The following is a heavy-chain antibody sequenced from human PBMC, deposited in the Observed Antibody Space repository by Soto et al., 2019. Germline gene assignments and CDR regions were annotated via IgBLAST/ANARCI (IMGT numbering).Heavy chain of an antibody. CDR2: IYYSGST. CDR1: GGSISSSSYY. V-gene: IGHV4-39*01. CDR3: ARRANYYGSGSYRLYYGMDV. D-gene: IGHD3-10*01. Sequence: QLQLQESGPGLVKPSETLSLTCTVSGGSISSSSYYWGWIRQPPGKGLEWIGSIYYSGSTYYNPSLKSRVTISVDTSKNQFSLKLSSVTAADTAVYYCARRANYYGSGSYRLYYGMDVWGQGTTVTVSS. J-gene: IGHJ6*02.